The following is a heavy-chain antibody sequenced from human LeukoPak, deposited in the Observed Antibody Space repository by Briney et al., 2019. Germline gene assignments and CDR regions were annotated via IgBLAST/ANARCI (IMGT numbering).Heavy chain of an antibody. V-gene: IGHV3-23*01. CDR2: ISGSGGST. CDR3: AKDRGQLWFGEYRGVFDY. J-gene: IGHJ4*02. D-gene: IGHD3-10*01. CDR1: GFTFSSYA. Sequence: GGSLRLSCAASGFTFSSYAMSWVRQAPGKGLEWVSAISGSGGSTYYADSVKGRFTISRDNSKNTLYLQMNSLRAENTAVYYCAKDRGQLWFGEYRGVFDYWGQGTLVTVSS.